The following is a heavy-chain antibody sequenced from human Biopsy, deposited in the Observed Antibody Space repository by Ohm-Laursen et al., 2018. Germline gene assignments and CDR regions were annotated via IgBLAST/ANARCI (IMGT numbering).Heavy chain of an antibody. J-gene: IGHJ4*02. CDR3: AADSENCGGDCYIY. CDR1: GDRFTEFS. D-gene: IGHD2-21*02. CDR2: FDPGEGQR. V-gene: IGHV1-24*01. Sequence: GASVKVSCKVSGDRFTEFSIHWVRQAPGKGLEWMGGFDPGEGQRTYAQKFQGRLTMTEDTSADTAYMELRGLRSEGAAVYYCAADSENCGGDCYIYWGQGTQVTVSS.